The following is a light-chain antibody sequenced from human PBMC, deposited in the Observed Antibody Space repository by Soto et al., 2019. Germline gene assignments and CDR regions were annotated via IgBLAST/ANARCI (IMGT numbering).Light chain of an antibody. CDR1: QSVRSN. CDR2: GAS. V-gene: IGKV3-20*01. Sequence: EIVMTQSPSTVSVSPGERSTLSFMASQSVRSNLAWYQQKPGQAPRLLIYGASSRATGIPDRFSGSGSGTDFTLTISRLEPEDFAVYYCQQYGSSPWTFGQGTKVDIK. J-gene: IGKJ1*01. CDR3: QQYGSSPWT.